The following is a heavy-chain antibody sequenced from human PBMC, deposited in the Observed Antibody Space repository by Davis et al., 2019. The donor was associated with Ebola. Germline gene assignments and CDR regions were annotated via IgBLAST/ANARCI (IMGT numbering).Heavy chain of an antibody. CDR2: INHSGST. D-gene: IGHD3-3*01. Sequence: SETLSLTCAVYGGSFSGYYWSWIRQPPGKGLEWIGEINHSGSTNYNPSLKSRVTISVDTSKNQFSLKLSSVTAADTAVYYCARSAWSGYPSPYYYYYYGMDVWGQGTTVTVSS. CDR3: ARSAWSGYPSPYYYYYYGMDV. J-gene: IGHJ6*02. V-gene: IGHV4-34*01. CDR1: GGSFSGYY.